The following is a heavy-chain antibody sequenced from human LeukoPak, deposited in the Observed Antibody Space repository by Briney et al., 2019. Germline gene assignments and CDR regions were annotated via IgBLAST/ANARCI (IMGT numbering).Heavy chain of an antibody. CDR1: GFTFSSYA. V-gene: IGHV3-23*01. CDR3: AKDFISGWYRDLGY. J-gene: IGHJ4*02. Sequence: GGSLRLSCAASGFTFSSYALSWVRQAPGKGLEWVSAISGSGGSTYYADSVKGRFTISRDNSRDTLYLQMNSLRPADTAVYYCAKDFISGWYRDLGYWGQGTLVTFSS. D-gene: IGHD6-19*01. CDR2: ISGSGGST.